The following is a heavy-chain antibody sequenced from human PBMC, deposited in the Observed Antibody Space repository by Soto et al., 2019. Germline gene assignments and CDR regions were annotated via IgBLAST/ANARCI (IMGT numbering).Heavy chain of an antibody. Sequence: EVQLLESGGGLVQPGGSLRLSCVVSGFTFGSYAISWVRQAPEKGPEWVAILGGNGFTTYYADSVKGRFTISGDKSKSTLFLQMHSLRADDTGVYYCDKDLSTSLKFFYYMDVWGRGTSVTVSS. D-gene: IGHD2-2*01. V-gene: IGHV3-23*01. CDR1: GFTFGSYA. CDR2: LGGNGFTT. J-gene: IGHJ6*03. CDR3: DKDLSTSLKFFYYMDV.